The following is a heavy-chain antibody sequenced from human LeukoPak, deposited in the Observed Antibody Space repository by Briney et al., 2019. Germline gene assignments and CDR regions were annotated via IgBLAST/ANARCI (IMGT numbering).Heavy chain of an antibody. CDR2: INQDGREK. D-gene: IGHD2-15*01. V-gene: IGHV3-7*05. CDR3: ARDGGGDIVVAFAFDI. CDR1: GFTFNTYW. Sequence: AGGSLRLSCAASGFTFNTYWMTWVRQAPGKGLEWVANINQDGREKYYVDSVKGRFTISRDNAKNSLYLQMNSLRAEDTAVDYCARDGGGDIVVAFAFDIWGQGTMVTVSS. J-gene: IGHJ3*02.